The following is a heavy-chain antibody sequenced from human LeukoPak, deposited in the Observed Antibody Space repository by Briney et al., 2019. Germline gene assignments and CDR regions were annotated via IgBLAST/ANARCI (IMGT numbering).Heavy chain of an antibody. CDR1: GGSMSSYY. V-gene: IGHV4-59*01. Sequence: SETLSLTCTVSGGSMSSYYWSWIRQPPGKGLEWIGYIYYSGSTNYNPSLKSRVTISVDTSKNQFSLKLSSVTAADTAVYYCARSSSYYDSSGYYNAFDIWGQGTMVTVSS. J-gene: IGHJ3*02. D-gene: IGHD3-22*01. CDR3: ARSSSYYDSSGYYNAFDI. CDR2: IYYSGST.